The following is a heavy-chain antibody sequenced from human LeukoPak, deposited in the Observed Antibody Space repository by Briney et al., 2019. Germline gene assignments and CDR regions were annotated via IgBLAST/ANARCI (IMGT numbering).Heavy chain of an antibody. CDR3: AKPRVEYSSSPDAFDI. J-gene: IGHJ3*02. CDR2: ISGSGGST. V-gene: IGHV3-23*01. D-gene: IGHD6-6*01. CDR1: GFTFSSYA. Sequence: GGSLRLSCAASGFTFSSYAMSWVRQAPGKGLEWVSAISGSGGSTYHADSVKGRFTISRDNSKNTLYLQMNSLRAEDTAVYYCAKPRVEYSSSPDAFDIWGQGTMVTVSS.